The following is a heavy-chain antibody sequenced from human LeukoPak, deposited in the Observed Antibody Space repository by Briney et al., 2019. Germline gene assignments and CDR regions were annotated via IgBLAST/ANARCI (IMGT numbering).Heavy chain of an antibody. CDR1: GFTLSHFW. D-gene: IGHD6-19*01. V-gene: IGHV3-23*01. Sequence: GGSLRLSCAASGFTLSHFWMSWVRQAPGKGLEWVSAISGSGGSTYYADSVKGRFTISRDNSKNTLYLQMNSLRAEDTAVYYCAKGTSAGSIDYWGQGTLVTVSS. J-gene: IGHJ4*02. CDR3: AKGTSAGSIDY. CDR2: ISGSGGST.